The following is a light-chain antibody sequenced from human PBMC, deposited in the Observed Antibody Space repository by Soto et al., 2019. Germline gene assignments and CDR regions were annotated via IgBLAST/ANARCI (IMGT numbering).Light chain of an antibody. J-gene: IGLJ2*01. CDR3: SSYTTSNTLEGV. CDR2: DVT. V-gene: IGLV2-14*01. CDR1: SSDIGAYNF. Sequence: QSALTQPASVSGSPGQSITISCTGTSSDIGAYNFVSWYQLHPDPAPKLMIYDVTNRPSGVSDRFSGSKSGNTASLTISGLQAEDEADYYCSSYTTSNTLEGVFGGGTQLTVL.